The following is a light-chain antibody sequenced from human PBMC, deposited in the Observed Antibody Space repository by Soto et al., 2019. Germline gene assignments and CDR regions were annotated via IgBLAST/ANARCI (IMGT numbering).Light chain of an antibody. CDR2: GAS. J-gene: IGKJ5*01. V-gene: IGKV3-20*01. CDR1: QSVSSSF. Sequence: EIVLTQSPGTLSLSPGERATLSCRASQSVSSSFLAWYQQKPGQAPRLLIYGASSRATGIPDRFSGSGSGSDFTLTISRLEPEDFALYYCQQYGSSPITFGQGTRLEIK. CDR3: QQYGSSPIT.